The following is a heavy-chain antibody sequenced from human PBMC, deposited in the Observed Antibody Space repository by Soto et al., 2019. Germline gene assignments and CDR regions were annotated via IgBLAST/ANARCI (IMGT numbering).Heavy chain of an antibody. D-gene: IGHD3-16*01. CDR1: GGSISRYY. CDR2: IYYSGST. CDR3: ARSLGSKNAFDI. J-gene: IGHJ3*02. Sequence: SETLSLTCTVSGGSISRYYWNWIRQPPGKGLEWIGYIYYSGSTNYNPSLKSRVTISVDTSKNQFSLKLSSVTAADTAVYYCARSLGSKNAFDIWGPGTKVTVSS. V-gene: IGHV4-59*12.